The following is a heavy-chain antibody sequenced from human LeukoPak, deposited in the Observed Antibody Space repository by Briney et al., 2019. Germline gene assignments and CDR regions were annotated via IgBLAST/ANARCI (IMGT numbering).Heavy chain of an antibody. Sequence: SETLSLTCAVYGESFSGDYWTWIRQPPGKGLEWIGEIDHGGSTNYNPSLESRVSISVERSRNQFSLSLNSVTAADTALYYCATDFDGIDAFDFWGQGTMVTVPS. CDR2: IDHGGST. J-gene: IGHJ3*01. CDR3: ATDFDGIDAFDF. D-gene: IGHD3-3*01. CDR1: GESFSGDY. V-gene: IGHV4-34*01.